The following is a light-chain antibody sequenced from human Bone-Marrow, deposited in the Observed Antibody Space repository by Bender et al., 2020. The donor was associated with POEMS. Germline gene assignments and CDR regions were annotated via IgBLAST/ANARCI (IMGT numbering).Light chain of an antibody. CDR1: SSNIGNHG. V-gene: IGLV1-36*01. CDR3: SAWDDSLSGWV. J-gene: IGLJ3*02. CDR2: NAD. Sequence: QSVVTQPPSLSEAPRQRVTISCSGSSSNIGNHGFHWSQPLPAESPKLLIYNADLLTPGVSDRFSASKSGTSASLAISELQSEDEALYYCSAWDDSLSGWVVGGGTKLTVL.